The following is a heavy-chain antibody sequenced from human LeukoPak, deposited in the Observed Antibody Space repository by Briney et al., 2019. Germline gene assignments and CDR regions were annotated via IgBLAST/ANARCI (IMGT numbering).Heavy chain of an antibody. D-gene: IGHD6-19*01. V-gene: IGHV3-48*03. Sequence: GGSLRLSCAASGFTFSSYEMNWVRQAPGKGLEWVSYINSGGSTLYYADSVKGRFTISRDNAKNSLYLQVNSLRAEDTAVYYCARSRGAGPGAYFDYWGQGTLITVSS. J-gene: IGHJ4*02. CDR2: INSGGSTL. CDR3: ARSRGAGPGAYFDY. CDR1: GFTFSSYE.